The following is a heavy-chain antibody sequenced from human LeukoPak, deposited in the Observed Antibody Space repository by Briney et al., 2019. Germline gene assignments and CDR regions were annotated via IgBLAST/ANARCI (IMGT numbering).Heavy chain of an antibody. CDR3: ARDTFQPGLIDS. D-gene: IGHD2-2*01. CDR2: INTDSSDI. V-gene: IGHV3-21*05. Sequence: PGGSLRLSCAASGFTFSRYAMNWVRQAPGKGLEWVSYINTDSSDIHYAGSVKGRFTISRDNARNTLYLQLSSLRAKDSGVYYCARDTFQPGLIDSWGQGTLVTVSS. CDR1: GFTFSRYA. J-gene: IGHJ4*02.